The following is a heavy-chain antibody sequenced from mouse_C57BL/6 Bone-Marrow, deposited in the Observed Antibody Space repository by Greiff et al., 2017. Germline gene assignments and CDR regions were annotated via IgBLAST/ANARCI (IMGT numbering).Heavy chain of an antibody. Sequence: EVQLKESGGGLVKPGGSLKLSCAASGFTFSSYAMSWVRQTPEKRLEWVATISDGGSYTYYPDNVKGRFTISRDNAKNNLYLQMSHLKSEDTAMYYCARPGGSSPYYYAMDYWGQGTSVTVSS. CDR3: ARPGGSSPYYYAMDY. CDR2: ISDGGSYT. D-gene: IGHD1-1*01. CDR1: GFTFSSYA. J-gene: IGHJ4*01. V-gene: IGHV5-4*01.